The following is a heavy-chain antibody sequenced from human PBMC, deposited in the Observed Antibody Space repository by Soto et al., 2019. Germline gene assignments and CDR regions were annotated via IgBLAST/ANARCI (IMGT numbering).Heavy chain of an antibody. CDR3: ARQRVGSSSSGGWFDP. CDR1: GGSFSGYY. V-gene: IGHV4-34*01. J-gene: IGHJ5*02. CDR2: INHSGGT. Sequence: QVQLQQWGAGLLKPSETLSLTCAVYGGSFSGYYWSWIRQPPGKGLEWIGEINHSGGTNYNPSLKSRVTISVDTSKNQFSLKLSSVTAADTAVYYCARQRVGSSSSGGWFDPWGQGTLVTVSS. D-gene: IGHD6-6*01.